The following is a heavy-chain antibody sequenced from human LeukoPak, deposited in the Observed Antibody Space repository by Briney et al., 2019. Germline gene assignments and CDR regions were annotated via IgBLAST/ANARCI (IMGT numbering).Heavy chain of an antibody. D-gene: IGHD3-9*01. CDR1: GYTFTGYY. CDR2: ISAYNGNT. CDR3: ARGRGLSGYYPNDYYYYYMDV. J-gene: IGHJ6*03. Sequence: ASVKVSCKASGYTFTGYYMHWVRQAPGQGLEWMGWISAYNGNTNYAQKLQGRVTMTTDTSTSTAYMELSRLRSDDTAVYYCARGRGLSGYYPNDYYYYYMDVWGKGATVTVSS. V-gene: IGHV1-18*04.